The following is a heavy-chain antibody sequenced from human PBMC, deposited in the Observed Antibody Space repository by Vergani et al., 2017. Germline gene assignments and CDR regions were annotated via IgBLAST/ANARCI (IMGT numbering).Heavy chain of an antibody. CDR2: IIPIFGTA. Sequence: QVQLEQSGAEVKKPGSSVTVSCRASGGTFGSHTISWVRQAPGQGLEWMGGIIPIFGTANYAQKFQGRVTITADESTSTAYMELSSLRSEDTAVYYCARGGGYSSSWYSPTYYYYYGMDVWGQGTTVTVSS. D-gene: IGHD6-13*01. CDR3: ARGGGYSSSWYSPTYYYYYGMDV. V-gene: IGHV1-69*12. CDR1: GGTFGSHT. J-gene: IGHJ6*02.